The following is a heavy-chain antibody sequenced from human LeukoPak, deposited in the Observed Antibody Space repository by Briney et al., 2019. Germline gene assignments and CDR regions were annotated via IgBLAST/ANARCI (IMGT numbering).Heavy chain of an antibody. D-gene: IGHD2-15*01. CDR1: GYTFTSYY. CDR3: ARSRVVVVAPPRHYYYGMDV. J-gene: IGHJ6*02. V-gene: IGHV1-46*01. Sequence: ASVKVSCKASGYTFTSYYMHWVRQAPGQGLEWMGIINPSGGSTSYAQKFQGRVTMTRDTSTSTVYMELSSLRSEDTAVYYCARSRVVVVAPPRHYYYGMDVWGQGTTVTVSS. CDR2: INPSGGST.